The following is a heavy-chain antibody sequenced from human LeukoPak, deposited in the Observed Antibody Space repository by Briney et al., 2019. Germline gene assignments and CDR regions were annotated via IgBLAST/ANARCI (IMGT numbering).Heavy chain of an antibody. V-gene: IGHV3-23*01. CDR2: ISGSGGST. CDR3: TRDTGVSLDY. D-gene: IGHD4-11*01. CDR1: GFTFSSYG. J-gene: IGHJ4*02. Sequence: GGSLRLSCAASGFTFSSYGMSWVRQAPGKGLEWVSAISGSGGSTYYADSVKGRFTISRDNSKNTLYLQMNSLKTEDTAVYYCTRDTGVSLDYWGQGTLVTVSS.